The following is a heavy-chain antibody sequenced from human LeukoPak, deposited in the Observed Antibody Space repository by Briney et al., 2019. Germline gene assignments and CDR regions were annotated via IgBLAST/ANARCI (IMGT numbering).Heavy chain of an antibody. D-gene: IGHD3-10*01. CDR1: GASITSSY. CDR2: IYSGST. CDR3: ARDGYGSGSYGWFDP. V-gene: IGHV4-59*01. Sequence: PSETLSLTCRVSGASITSSYWSWIRQTPGKGLEWIGNIYSGSTNYNPSFESRVTVSLDTSKNQFSLRLTSVTAADTALYYCARDGYGSGSYGWFDPWGQGTLVTVSS. J-gene: IGHJ5*02.